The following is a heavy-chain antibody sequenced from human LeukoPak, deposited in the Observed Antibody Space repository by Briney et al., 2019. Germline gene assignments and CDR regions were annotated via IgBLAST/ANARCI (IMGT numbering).Heavy chain of an antibody. CDR2: ISGSGGST. CDR3: AKSFGYSRSWFDY. Sequence: PGGSLRLSCAASGFTLSRYAMTWVRQAPGKGLDWVAAISGSGGSTYYADSVKGRFTISRDNSKNTLYLQMNSLRAEDTAVYYCAKSFGYSRSWFDYWGQGTLVTVSS. V-gene: IGHV3-23*01. D-gene: IGHD6-13*01. CDR1: GFTLSRYA. J-gene: IGHJ4*02.